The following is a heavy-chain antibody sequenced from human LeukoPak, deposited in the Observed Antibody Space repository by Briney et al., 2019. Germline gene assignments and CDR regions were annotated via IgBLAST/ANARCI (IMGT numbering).Heavy chain of an antibody. V-gene: IGHV5-51*01. D-gene: IGHD6-6*01. CDR3: ARHFLEYSSSSGSWFDP. CDR1: GYSFTSYW. CDR2: IYPGDSDT. J-gene: IGHJ5*02. Sequence: GESLKISCKGSGYSFTSYWIGWVRQMPGKGLEWMGIIYPGDSDTRYSPSFQGQVTISADKSISTAYLQWSSLKASDTAMYYCARHFLEYSSSSGSWFDPWGQGTLVTVSS.